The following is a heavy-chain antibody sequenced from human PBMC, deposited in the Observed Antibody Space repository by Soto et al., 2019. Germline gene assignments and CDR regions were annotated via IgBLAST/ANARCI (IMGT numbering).Heavy chain of an antibody. D-gene: IGHD6-13*01. V-gene: IGHV4-39*01. CDR1: GGSISSSSYY. CDR2: IYYSGST. CDR3: ARRDGSTPPPNFDY. Sequence: SQTLSLTCTVSGGSISSSSYYWGWIRQPPGKGLEWIGSIYYSGSTYYNPSLKSRVTISVDTSKNQFSLKLSSVTAADTAVYYCARRDGSTPPPNFDYWGQGTLVTVSS. J-gene: IGHJ4*02.